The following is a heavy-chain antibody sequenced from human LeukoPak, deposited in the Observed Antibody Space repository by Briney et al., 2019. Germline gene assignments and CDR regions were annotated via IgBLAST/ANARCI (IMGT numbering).Heavy chain of an antibody. CDR2: IYHSGST. V-gene: IGHV4-4*02. J-gene: IGHJ4*02. D-gene: IGHD3-10*01. Sequence: SETLSLTCAVSGGSISSSNWWSWVRPPPGKGLEWIGEIYHSGSTNYNPSLKSRVTISVDKSKNQFSLKLSSVTAADTAVYYCARVSWYGSGSYQDYWGQGTLVTVSS. CDR3: ARVSWYGSGSYQDY. CDR1: GGSISSSNW.